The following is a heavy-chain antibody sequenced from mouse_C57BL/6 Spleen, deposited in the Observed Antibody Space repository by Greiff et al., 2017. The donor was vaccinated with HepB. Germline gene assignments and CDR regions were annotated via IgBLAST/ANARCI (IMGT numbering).Heavy chain of an antibody. CDR2: IDPSDSYT. Sequence: QVQLQQPGAELVRPGTSVKLSCKASGYTFTSYWMHWVKQRPGQGLEWIGVIDPSDSYTNYNQKFKGKATLTVDTSSSTAYMQLSSLTSEDSAVYYCARVYGSREAWFAYWGQGTLVTVSA. D-gene: IGHD1-1*01. CDR3: ARVYGSREAWFAY. CDR1: GYTFTSYW. V-gene: IGHV1-59*01. J-gene: IGHJ3*01.